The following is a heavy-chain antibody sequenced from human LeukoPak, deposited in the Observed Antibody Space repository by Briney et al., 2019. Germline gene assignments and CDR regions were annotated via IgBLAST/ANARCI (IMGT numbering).Heavy chain of an antibody. D-gene: IGHD2-15*01. CDR3: AKDGLYCSGGSCYSIYYYYYMDV. Sequence: GGSLRLSCAPSGFTFSTYAMTWVRQAPGKGLEWVSAVSGSGGSTYYADSVKGRFTISRHNSKNTLYLQMNSLRAEDTAVYYCAKDGLYCSGGSCYSIYYYYYMDVWGKGTTVTVSS. CDR1: GFTFSTYA. V-gene: IGHV3-23*01. CDR2: VSGSGGST. J-gene: IGHJ6*03.